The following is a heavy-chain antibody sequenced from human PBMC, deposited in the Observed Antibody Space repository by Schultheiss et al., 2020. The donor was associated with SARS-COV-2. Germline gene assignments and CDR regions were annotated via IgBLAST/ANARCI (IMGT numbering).Heavy chain of an antibody. D-gene: IGHD3-3*01. J-gene: IGHJ4*02. CDR1: GYSISSGYY. Sequence: SETLSLTCAVSGYSISSGYYWGWIRQPPGKGLEWIGSIYHSGSTYYNPSLKSRVTISVDTSKNQFSLKLSSVTAADTAVYYCARAERAFTIFGVVLWGQGTLVTVSS. CDR2: IYHSGST. CDR3: ARAERAFTIFGVVL. V-gene: IGHV4-38-2*01.